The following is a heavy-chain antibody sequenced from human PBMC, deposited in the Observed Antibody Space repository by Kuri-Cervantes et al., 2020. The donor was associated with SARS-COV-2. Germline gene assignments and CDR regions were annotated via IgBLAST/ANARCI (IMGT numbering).Heavy chain of an antibody. V-gene: IGHV1-18*01. Sequence: ASVKVSCKASGYTFTSYGISWVRQAPGQGLEWMGWISAYNGNTNYAQNLQGRVTMTTDTSTSTAYMELRSLRSEDTAVYYCARSIAAPYGDYYYYYGMDVWGQGTTVTVSS. CDR2: ISAYNGNT. J-gene: IGHJ6*02. CDR3: ARSIAAPYGDYYYYYGMDV. CDR1: GYTFTSYG. D-gene: IGHD6-6*01.